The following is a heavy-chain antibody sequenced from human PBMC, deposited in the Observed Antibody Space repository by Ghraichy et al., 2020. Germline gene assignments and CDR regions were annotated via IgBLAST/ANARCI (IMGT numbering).Heavy chain of an antibody. J-gene: IGHJ5*02. Sequence: GGSLRLSYAATGFTFSSYAMSWVRQAPGKGLEWVSAISGSGGSTYYADSVKGRFTISRDNSKNTLYVQMNSLRAEDTALYYCAKGSGSYPYNWFDPWGQGTLVTVSS. CDR3: AKGSGSYPYNWFDP. CDR1: GFTFSSYA. V-gene: IGHV3-23*01. D-gene: IGHD1-26*01. CDR2: ISGSGGST.